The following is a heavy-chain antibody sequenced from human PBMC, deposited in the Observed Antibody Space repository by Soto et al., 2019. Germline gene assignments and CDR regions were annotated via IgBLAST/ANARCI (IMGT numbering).Heavy chain of an antibody. CDR1: GGTFSSYA. V-gene: IGHV1-69*12. CDR2: IIPIFGTA. D-gene: IGHD6-19*01. CDR3: ARGIAVAGPGSMEFDY. Sequence: QVQLVQSGAEVKKPGSSVKVSCKASGGTFSSYAISCVRQAPGQGLEWMGGIIPIFGTANYAQKFQGRVTITADESTSTAYMELSILRSEDTAVYYCARGIAVAGPGSMEFDYWGQGTLVTVSS. J-gene: IGHJ4*02.